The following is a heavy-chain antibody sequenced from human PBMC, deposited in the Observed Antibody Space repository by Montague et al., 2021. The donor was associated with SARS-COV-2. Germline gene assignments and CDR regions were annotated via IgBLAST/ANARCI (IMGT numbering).Heavy chain of an antibody. CDR2: MYYTGTS. J-gene: IGHJ4*01. D-gene: IGHD2-2*02. V-gene: IGHV4-59*02. Sequence: SETLSLTCATSGGSASGYYWAWIRQPPGKGLEWIGYMYYTGTSNYNPSLKSRVSMSIDTSKNHFSLNLTSVAAADTGVYYCARGLGYTSMFRFFDYWGHGAQVTVSS. CDR1: GGSASGYY. CDR3: ARGLGYTSMFRFFDY.